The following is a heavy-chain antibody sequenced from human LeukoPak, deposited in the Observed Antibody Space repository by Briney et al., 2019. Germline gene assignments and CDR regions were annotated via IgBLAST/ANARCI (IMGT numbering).Heavy chain of an antibody. V-gene: IGHV4-4*07. CDR2: ISTSGST. J-gene: IGHJ5*02. Sequence: SGTLSLTCTVSDGSISSYYWSWIRQPAGKGLEWIGRISTSGSTKYNPSLKSRVSMSVDTSKNQFSLKVSSVTAADTAIYYCARGRMVRGVTITSDWFDPWGQGTLVTVSS. D-gene: IGHD3-10*01. CDR3: ARGRMVRGVTITSDWFDP. CDR1: DGSISSYY.